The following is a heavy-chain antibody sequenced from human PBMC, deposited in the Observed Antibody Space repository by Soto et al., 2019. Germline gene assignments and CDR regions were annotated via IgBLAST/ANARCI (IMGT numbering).Heavy chain of an antibody. CDR2: IWYDGSNK. D-gene: IGHD5-18*01. CDR3: ARDLTLFDTWGYFSGMDV. Sequence: GGSLRLSCAASGFTFSSYGMHWVRQAPGKGLEWVAVIWYDGSNKYYADSVKGRFTISRDNSKNTLYLQMNSLRAEDTAVYYCARDLTLFDTWGYFSGMDVWGQGTTVTVSS. J-gene: IGHJ6*02. V-gene: IGHV3-33*01. CDR1: GFTFSSYG.